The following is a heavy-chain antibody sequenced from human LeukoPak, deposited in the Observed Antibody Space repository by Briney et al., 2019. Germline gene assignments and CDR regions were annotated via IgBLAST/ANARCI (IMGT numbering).Heavy chain of an antibody. V-gene: IGHV4-59*01. CDR1: GGSISSYY. D-gene: IGHD3-22*01. J-gene: IGHJ4*02. CDR2: IYYSGST. CDR3: ARGSGWSAGVVDY. Sequence: PSETLSLTCTVSGGSISSYYWSWIRQPPGKGLERIGYIYYSGSTNYNPSLKSRVTISVDTSKNQFCLKLSSVTAADTAVYYCARGSGWSAGVVDYWGQGTLVTVSS.